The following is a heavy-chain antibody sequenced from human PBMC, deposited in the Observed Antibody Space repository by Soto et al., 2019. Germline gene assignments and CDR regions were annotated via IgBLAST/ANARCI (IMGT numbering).Heavy chain of an antibody. CDR2: IYYSGST. CDR3: ARDRYYDSSGYSYLSEGFDP. CDR1: GGSISSYH. J-gene: IGHJ5*02. Sequence: SEALSLTCTVSGGSISSYHWSCIRQPPGKGLEWIGYIYYSGSTNYNPSLKSRVTISVDTSKNQFSLRLSSVTAADTAVYYCARDRYYDSSGYSYLSEGFDPWGQGTLVTVSS. V-gene: IGHV4-59*01. D-gene: IGHD3-22*01.